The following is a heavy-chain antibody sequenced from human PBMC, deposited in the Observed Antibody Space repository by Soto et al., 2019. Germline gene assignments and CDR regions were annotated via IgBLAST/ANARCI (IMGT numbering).Heavy chain of an antibody. CDR2: TRNKANSYTT. D-gene: IGHD3-3*01. J-gene: IGHJ6*02. Sequence: GGSLRLSCAASGFTFSDHYMDWVRQAPGKGLEWVGRTRNKANSYTTEYAASVKGRFTISRDDSKNSLYLQMNSLKTEDTAVYYCASASPYYEFWSGYGTDYGMDVWGQGTTVTVSS. CDR1: GFTFSDHY. CDR3: ASASPYYEFWSGYGTDYGMDV. V-gene: IGHV3-72*01.